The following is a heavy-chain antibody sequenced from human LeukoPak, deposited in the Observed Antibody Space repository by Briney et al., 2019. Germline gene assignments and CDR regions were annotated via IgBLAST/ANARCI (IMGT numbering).Heavy chain of an antibody. Sequence: GGSLRLSCAASGFSFRSYWMSWVRQAPRKGLEWVAYINRDGSETYYVDSVKGRFTISRDNAKNSLSLQMNSLRAEDTAVYYCAVLPRTTRGYWGQGTLVTVSS. D-gene: IGHD4-17*01. CDR1: GFSFRSYW. J-gene: IGHJ4*02. CDR3: AVLPRTTRGY. CDR2: INRDGSET. V-gene: IGHV3-7*05.